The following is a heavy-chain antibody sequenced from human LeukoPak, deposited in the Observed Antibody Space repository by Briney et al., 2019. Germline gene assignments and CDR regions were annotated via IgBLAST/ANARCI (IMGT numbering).Heavy chain of an antibody. D-gene: IGHD6-19*01. V-gene: IGHV3-23*01. CDR2: ISGSGGST. CDR1: GFTFSSYA. J-gene: IGHJ4*02. Sequence: PAGGSLRLSCAASGFTFSSYAMSWVRQAPGKGLEWVSAISGSGGSTYYADSVKGRFTISRDNSKNTLYLQMNSLRAEDTAVYYCAKWGGSGWAPPGICDYWGQGTLVTVSS. CDR3: AKWGGSGWAPPGICDY.